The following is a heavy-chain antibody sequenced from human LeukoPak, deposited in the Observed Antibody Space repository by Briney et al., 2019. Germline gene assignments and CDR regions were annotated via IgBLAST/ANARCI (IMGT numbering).Heavy chain of an antibody. D-gene: IGHD3-10*01. J-gene: IGHJ4*02. CDR2: ISSSGSTI. Sequence: LPGGSLRLSCAASGFTFSSYEMNWVRQAPGKGLEWVSYISSSGSTIYYADSVKGRFTISRDNARNTLYLQMNSLRAEDTAVYYCAKLYASGTYYNDYFDYWGQGTLVTVSS. CDR1: GFTFSSYE. CDR3: AKLYASGTYYNDYFDY. V-gene: IGHV3-48*03.